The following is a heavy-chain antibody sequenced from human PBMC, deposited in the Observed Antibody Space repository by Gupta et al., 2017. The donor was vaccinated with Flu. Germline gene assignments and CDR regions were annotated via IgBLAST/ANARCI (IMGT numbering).Heavy chain of an antibody. V-gene: IGHV1-69*02. J-gene: IGHJ6*02. CDR1: RDTFASYT. CDR3: ARAEDRGEAPADDHYYYHGMDG. Sequence: QAQLVQSGAAVQKPGSSVKVSCKASRDTFASYTISWVRQAPGQGLEWMGRIIPILGLANYAQNGQGSITINEDTSTSTADMDLSSLGSEDTAVDYCARAEDRGEAPADDHYYYHGMDGWGQGTTGTVAS. CDR2: IIPILGLA. D-gene: IGHD6-13*01.